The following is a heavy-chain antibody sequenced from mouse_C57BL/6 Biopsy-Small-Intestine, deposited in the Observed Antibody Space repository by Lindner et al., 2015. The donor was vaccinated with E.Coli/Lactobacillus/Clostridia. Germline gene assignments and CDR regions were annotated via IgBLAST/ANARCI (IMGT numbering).Heavy chain of an antibody. Sequence: SVKVSCKASGGAFSSLIFTWVRQAPGQGLEWMGRIVPMLSVTTYADNFQGRLTITADKSTNTAYMELSNLRSDDTAVYSCAGDYGGNPVGNWGQGTLVTVSS. CDR3: AGDYGGNPVGN. J-gene: IGHJ4*01. CDR2: IVPMLSVT. D-gene: IGHD1-1*01. CDR1: GGAFSSLI. V-gene: IGHV1-74*01.